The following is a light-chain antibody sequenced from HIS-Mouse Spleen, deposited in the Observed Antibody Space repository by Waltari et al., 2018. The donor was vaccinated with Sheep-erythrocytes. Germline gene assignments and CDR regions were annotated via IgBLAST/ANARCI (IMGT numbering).Light chain of an antibody. CDR1: SGSIASNY. CDR2: EDN. V-gene: IGLV6-57*02. Sequence: NFMLTQPHSVSESPGKTVTISCTGSSGSIASNYVQWYQQRPGSAPTTVIYEDNQRPPGVPDLFSGSIDSSSNSASLTISGLKTEDEADYYCQSYDSSNHVVFGGGTKLTVL. J-gene: IGLJ2*01. CDR3: QSYDSSNHVV.